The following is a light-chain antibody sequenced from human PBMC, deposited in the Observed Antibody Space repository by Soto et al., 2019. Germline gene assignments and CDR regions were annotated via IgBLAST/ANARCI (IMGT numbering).Light chain of an antibody. Sequence: DIQLTQSPSFLSASVGDRVTITCRASQGISSYLAWYQQKPGKAPKLLIYAASTLQSGVPSRFSGSGSGTEFTLTMSTLQPEDFATYYCQQGGTFGPGTKVDI. V-gene: IGKV1-9*01. J-gene: IGKJ3*01. CDR3: QQGGT. CDR2: AAS. CDR1: QGISSY.